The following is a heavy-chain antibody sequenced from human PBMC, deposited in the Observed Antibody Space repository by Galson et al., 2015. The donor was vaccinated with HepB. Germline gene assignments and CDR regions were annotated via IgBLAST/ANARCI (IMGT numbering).Heavy chain of an antibody. V-gene: IGHV6-1*01. CDR2: TYLRSKWFN. J-gene: IGHJ6*02. Sequence: CAISGDSVSNFNSVWTWIRQSPSRGLEWLGRTYLRSKWFNDYAVSVESRITINIDTSKNHFSLQLNSVTPEDTAVYYCARGLTFGVVVVGDGMDVWGQGTKVTVSS. D-gene: IGHD3-3*01. CDR3: ARGLTFGVVVVGDGMDV. CDR1: GDSVSNFNSV.